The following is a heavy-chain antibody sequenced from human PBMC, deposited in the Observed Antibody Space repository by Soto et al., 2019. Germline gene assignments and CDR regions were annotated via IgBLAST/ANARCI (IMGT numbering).Heavy chain of an antibody. CDR2: ISGSGVST. J-gene: IGHJ1*01. CDR1: GITFSSEV. Sequence: RGFLIVSWVFAGITFSSEVMTWVRQAGGRGLEWVSGISGSGVSTYYADSVDGRFIISIDNAKNTLFLQMNSLRADDTAVYYCAVISSNWYTSKFHHWGQGTLVPVSS. CDR3: AVISSNWYTSKFHH. D-gene: IGHD6-13*01. V-gene: IGHV3-23*01.